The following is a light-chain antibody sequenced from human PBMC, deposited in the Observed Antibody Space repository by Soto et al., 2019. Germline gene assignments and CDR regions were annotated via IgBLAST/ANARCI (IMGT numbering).Light chain of an antibody. CDR1: SRDVGGYNY. V-gene: IGLV2-14*01. Sequence: QSVLTQPASVSGSPGQSITLSCTGTSRDVGGYNYVSWYQQHPGKAPKLMIYDVSNRPSGVSNRFSGSKSGNTASLTISGLQAEDEADYYCSSDTSSSTLFGTGTKVTVL. CDR2: DVS. CDR3: SSDTSSSTL. J-gene: IGLJ1*01.